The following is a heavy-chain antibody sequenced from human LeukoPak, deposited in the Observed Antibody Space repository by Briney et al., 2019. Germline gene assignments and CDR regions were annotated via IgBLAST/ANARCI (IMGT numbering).Heavy chain of an antibody. V-gene: IGHV4-39*01. CDR1: GGSISSSSYY. CDR3: ATGGYSYFDY. Sequence: SETLSLTCTVSGGSISSSSYYWGWIRQPPGKGLEWIGSIYYSGSTYYNPSLKSRVTISVDTSKNQISLKLSSVTAADTAVYYCATGGYSYFDYWGQGTLVTVSS. D-gene: IGHD3-22*01. J-gene: IGHJ4*02. CDR2: IYYSGST.